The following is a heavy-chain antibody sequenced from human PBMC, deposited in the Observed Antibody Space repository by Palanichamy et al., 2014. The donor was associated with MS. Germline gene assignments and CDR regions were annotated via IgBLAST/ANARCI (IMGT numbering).Heavy chain of an antibody. CDR1: GGSISSPTYN. CDR2: IYYSGNT. D-gene: IGHD2-21*02. V-gene: IGHV4-39*01. J-gene: IGHJ4*02. Sequence: QLQLQESGPGLVKPSETLSLTCTVSGGSISSPTYNWGWIRQPPGKALEWIGSIYYSGNTFYNPSLKSRVTISVGTSKTQFSLRLSSVTAADTAVYYCARLFFRDLSGGDYGDYWGQGTLVTVSS. CDR3: ARLFFRDLSGGDYGDY.